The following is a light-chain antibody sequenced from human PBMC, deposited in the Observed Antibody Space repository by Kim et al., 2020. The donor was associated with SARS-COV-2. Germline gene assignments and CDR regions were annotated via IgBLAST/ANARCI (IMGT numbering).Light chain of an antibody. CDR3: QQYNRYPLT. Sequence: ASVGDRVTITCRASQTVVSWLAWYQQKPGKAPKLLIYKASSLESGVPSRFSGSGSGTELTLTISSLQPDDFATYYCQQYNRYPLTFGGGTKVDIK. J-gene: IGKJ4*01. CDR1: QTVVSW. V-gene: IGKV1-5*03. CDR2: KAS.